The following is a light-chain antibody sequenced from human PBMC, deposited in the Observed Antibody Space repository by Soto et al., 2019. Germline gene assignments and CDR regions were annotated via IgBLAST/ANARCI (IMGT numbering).Light chain of an antibody. CDR3: QHRSNWPPELS. CDR1: QSVSSN. CDR2: GAS. J-gene: IGKJ4*01. Sequence: EIVMTQSPATLSVSPGERATLSCRASQSVSSNLAWYQQKPGQAPRLLIYGASTRATGIPARFSGSGSGTDFTLTISSLQPEDFAVYYCQHRSNWPPELSFGGGTKVDIK. V-gene: IGKV3-15*01.